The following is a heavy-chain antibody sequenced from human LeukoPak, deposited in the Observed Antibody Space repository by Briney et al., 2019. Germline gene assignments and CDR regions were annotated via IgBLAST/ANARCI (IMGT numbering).Heavy chain of an antibody. CDR3: ARGRGSSWYFDY. Sequence: PGGSLRLSCAASGFTFTNYAMNWVRQAPGKGLEWVSGISGSGGSTYYADSVKGRFTISRDNSKNTLYLQMNSLSAEDTAMYYCARGRGSSWYFDYWGQGTLVTVSS. CDR1: GFTFTNYA. D-gene: IGHD6-13*01. CDR2: ISGSGGST. V-gene: IGHV3-23*01. J-gene: IGHJ4*02.